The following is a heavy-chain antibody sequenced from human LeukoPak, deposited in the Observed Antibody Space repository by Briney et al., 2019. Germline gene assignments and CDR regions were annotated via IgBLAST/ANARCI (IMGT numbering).Heavy chain of an antibody. J-gene: IGHJ4*02. CDR1: GFTFSSYS. Sequence: GGSLRLSCAASGFTFSSYSMNWVRQAPGKGLEWVSSISSSSSYIYYADSVKGRFTISRDNAKNSLYLQMNSLRAEDTAVYYCAIGLCSSISCYLRGPAQTDYWGQGTLVTVSS. CDR3: AIGLCSSISCYLRGPAQTDY. D-gene: IGHD2-2*01. V-gene: IGHV3-21*01. CDR2: ISSSSSYI.